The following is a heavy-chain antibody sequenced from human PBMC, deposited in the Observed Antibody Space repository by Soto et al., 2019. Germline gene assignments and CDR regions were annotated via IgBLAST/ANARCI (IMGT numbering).Heavy chain of an antibody. J-gene: IGHJ4*02. CDR3: ARDRGGGGDYAPYDY. CDR2: ITVYNGNT. V-gene: IGHV1-18*01. Sequence: QVQLVQSGAEVKKPGASVKVSCKASGYTFTTYALTWVRQAPGQGLEWMGWITVYNGNTNNEQKLQGRVTLTTDTSTSTAYMELRSLRSDDTAVYYCARDRGGGGDYAPYDYWGQGTQVTVSS. D-gene: IGHD4-17*01. CDR1: GYTFTTYA.